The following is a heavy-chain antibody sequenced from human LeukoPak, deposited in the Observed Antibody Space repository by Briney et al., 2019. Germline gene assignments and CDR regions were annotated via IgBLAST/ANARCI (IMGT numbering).Heavy chain of an antibody. CDR3: ARAAMVTGPNWFDP. CDR1: GFTFGSYA. CDR2: ISSNGGST. V-gene: IGHV3-64*01. D-gene: IGHD5-18*01. J-gene: IGHJ5*02. Sequence: PGGSLRLSCAASGFTFGSYAMHWVRQAPGKGLEYVSAISSNGGSTYYANSVKGRFTISRDNSKNTLYLQMGSLRAEDMAVYYCARAAMVTGPNWFDPWGQGTLVTVSS.